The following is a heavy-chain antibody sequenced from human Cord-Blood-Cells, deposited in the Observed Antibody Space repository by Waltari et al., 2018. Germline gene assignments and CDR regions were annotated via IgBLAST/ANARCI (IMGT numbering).Heavy chain of an antibody. CDR3: AKEGGFGTMIVVANDAFDI. D-gene: IGHD3-22*01. J-gene: IGHJ3*02. CDR2: ISGSGGST. CDR1: GVNCGSYA. Sequence: EVELLESGGGLVQHGGSLRLSRAASGVNCGSYAVRCVRQATGSWLEWVSAISGSGGSTYYADSVKGRFTISRDKSKNTLYLQMNSLRAEDTAVYYCAKEGGFGTMIVVANDAFDIWGQGTMVTVSS. V-gene: IGHV3-23*01.